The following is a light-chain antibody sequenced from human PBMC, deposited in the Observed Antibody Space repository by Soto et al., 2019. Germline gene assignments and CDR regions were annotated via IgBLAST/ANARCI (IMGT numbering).Light chain of an antibody. CDR3: SSYTSSSTDV. CDR2: EVS. Sequence: QSVLTQPASVSGSPGQSITISCTGTSSDAGGYNYVSWYQQHPGKAPKLMIYEVSNRPSGVSNRFSGSKSGNTASLTISGLQAEDEADYYCSSYTSSSTDVFGTGTKLTVL. V-gene: IGLV2-14*01. J-gene: IGLJ1*01. CDR1: SSDAGGYNY.